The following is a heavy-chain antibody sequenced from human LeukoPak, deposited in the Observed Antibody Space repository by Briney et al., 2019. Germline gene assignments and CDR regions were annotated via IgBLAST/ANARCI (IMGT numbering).Heavy chain of an antibody. J-gene: IGHJ4*02. V-gene: IGHV4-38-2*02. CDR1: GYSISSGYY. Sequence: PSETLSLTCTVSGYSISSGYYWGWIRQPPGKGLEWIGSIYHSGSNYYNPSLKSRVTISVDTSKNQFSLKLSSVTAADTAVYYCARLVVDIVAKTSFDYWGQGTLVTVSS. CDR2: IYHSGSN. D-gene: IGHD5-12*01. CDR3: ARLVVDIVAKTSFDY.